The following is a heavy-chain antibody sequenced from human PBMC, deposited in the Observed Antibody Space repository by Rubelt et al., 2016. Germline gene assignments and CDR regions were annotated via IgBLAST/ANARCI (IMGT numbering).Heavy chain of an antibody. J-gene: IGHJ4*02. Sequence: EVQLVESGGGLVQPGGSLGLSCAAPGFNFRSSAMGWVRQAPGKGREGVSESKYEGSATKYADSVKGRFTIPRDSAMSTLYLQMNSLRVEDTAVYYCVRGSSGWKGVDYWGQGTLVTVSS. CDR3: VRGSSGWKGVDY. V-gene: IGHV3-74*02. CDR1: GFNFRSSA. D-gene: IGHD6-19*01. CDR2: SKYEGSAT.